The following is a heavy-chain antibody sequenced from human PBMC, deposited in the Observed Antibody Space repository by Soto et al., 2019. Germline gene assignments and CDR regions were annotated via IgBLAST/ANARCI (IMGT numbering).Heavy chain of an antibody. Sequence: QVQLVQSGAEVKKPGASVKVSCKASGYTFTSYDINWVRQATGQGLEWMGWMNPNSGNTGYAQKFQGRVTMTRNTSISTAYMELSSLRSEDTAVYYCAKQNYDYVWGSLRPNNWFDPWGQGTLVTVSS. V-gene: IGHV1-8*01. CDR3: AKQNYDYVWGSLRPNNWFDP. J-gene: IGHJ5*02. CDR1: GYTFTSYD. D-gene: IGHD3-16*01. CDR2: MNPNSGNT.